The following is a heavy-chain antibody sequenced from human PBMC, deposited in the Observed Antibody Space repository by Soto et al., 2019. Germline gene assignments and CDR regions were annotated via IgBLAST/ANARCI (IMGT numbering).Heavy chain of an antibody. V-gene: IGHV4-30-4*01. D-gene: IGHD6-19*01. CDR1: GGSISSIDYF. J-gene: IGHJ5*02. CDR3: ARVMAEMQHWLDP. CDR2: IYHTGTT. Sequence: QVQLQESGPGLVKPSQTLSLTCSFSGGSISSIDYFWRWIRQPPGRGLEWIGFIYHTGTTYYNPSLRSRVTISIDTSKSQFSMKLNSVTAADTAVYYCARVMAEMQHWLDPWGQGTLVTVSP.